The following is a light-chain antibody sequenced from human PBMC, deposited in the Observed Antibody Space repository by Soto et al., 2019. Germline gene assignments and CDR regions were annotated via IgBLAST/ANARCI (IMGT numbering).Light chain of an antibody. CDR2: VAS. CDR1: QSVSSN. Sequence: EIVMTQSPATLSVSPGERATLSCRASQSVSSNLAWYQQKPGQTPKLLIYVASTRATGIPARFSGSGSVTEFNLTISSLQSEDFADYYCQQYNVWPLTFGGGIKVEFK. V-gene: IGKV3-15*01. CDR3: QQYNVWPLT. J-gene: IGKJ4*01.